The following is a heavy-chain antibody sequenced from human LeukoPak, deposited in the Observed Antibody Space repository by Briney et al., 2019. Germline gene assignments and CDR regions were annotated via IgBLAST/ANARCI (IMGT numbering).Heavy chain of an antibody. V-gene: IGHV1-69*05. CDR2: IIPIFGTA. J-gene: IGHJ6*03. D-gene: IGHD6-19*01. CDR1: GGTFSSYT. CDR3: ARSIAVAGTDYYYYMDV. Sequence: ASVKVSCKASGGTFSSYTISWVRQAPGQGREWMGGIIPIFGTANYAQKFQGRVTITTDESTSTAYMELSSLRSEDTAVYYCARSIAVAGTDYYYYMDVWGKGTTVTVSS.